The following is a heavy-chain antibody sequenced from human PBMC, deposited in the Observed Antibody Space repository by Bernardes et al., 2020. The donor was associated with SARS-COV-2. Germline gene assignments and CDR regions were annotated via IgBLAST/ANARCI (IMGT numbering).Heavy chain of an antibody. CDR2: IYSSGSS. Sequence: SETLSPTCTVSGGSISSSNYYWGWIRQPPGKGLEWIGSIYSSGSSYYSPSLQSRVRESVDTSKNQFSLRLSFVTAADTAVYYCAGSSCGIDCYIGGLRSWDYGMDVWGQGTTVTVSS. CDR3: AGSSCGIDCYIGGLRSWDYGMDV. V-gene: IGHV4-39*01. J-gene: IGHJ6*02. D-gene: IGHD2-21*02. CDR1: GGSISSSNYY.